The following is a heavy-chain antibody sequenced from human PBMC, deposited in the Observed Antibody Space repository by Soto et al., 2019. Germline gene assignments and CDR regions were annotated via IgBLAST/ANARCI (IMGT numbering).Heavy chain of an antibody. CDR1: GGSISSGGYY. V-gene: IGHV4-31*03. J-gene: IGHJ4*02. Sequence: QVQLQESGPGLVKPSQTLSLTCTVSGGSISSGGYYWSWIRQHPGKGLEWIGYICYSGSTYYNPSLKSRVTISVDTSKNQFSLKLSSVTAADTAVYYCARVGRGDYVWGADMGIDYWGQGTLVTVSS. D-gene: IGHD3-16*01. CDR3: ARVGRGDYVWGADMGIDY. CDR2: ICYSGST.